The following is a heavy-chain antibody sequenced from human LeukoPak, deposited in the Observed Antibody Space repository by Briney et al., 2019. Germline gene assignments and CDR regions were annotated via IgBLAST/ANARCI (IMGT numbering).Heavy chain of an antibody. CDR1: GFTFSSYW. D-gene: IGHD6-13*01. CDR2: INIDGSST. V-gene: IGHV3-74*01. CDR3: ARGSYSSSWSLYYYYMDV. Sequence: GGSLRLSCAASGFTFSSYWMHWVRQAPGKGLVWVSRINIDGSSTSYADSVKGRFPISRDNSKNTLYLQMNSLRAEDTAVYYCARGSYSSSWSLYYYYMDVWGKGTTVTVSS. J-gene: IGHJ6*03.